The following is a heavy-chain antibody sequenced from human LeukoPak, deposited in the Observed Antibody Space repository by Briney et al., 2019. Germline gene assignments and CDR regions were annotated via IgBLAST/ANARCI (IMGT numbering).Heavy chain of an antibody. D-gene: IGHD3-3*01. CDR3: AKQAQTLGDFWSGPGDAFDI. CDR2: ISGSGGST. V-gene: IGHV3-23*01. J-gene: IGHJ3*02. Sequence: GGSLRLSCAASGFTFSSYAMSLVRQAPGKGLEWVSAISGSGGSTYYADSVKGRFTISRDNSKNTLYLQMNSLRAEDTAVYYCAKQAQTLGDFWSGPGDAFDIWGQGTMVTVSS. CDR1: GFTFSSYA.